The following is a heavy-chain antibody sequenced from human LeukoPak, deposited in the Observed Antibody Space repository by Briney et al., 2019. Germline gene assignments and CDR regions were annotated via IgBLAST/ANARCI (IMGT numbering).Heavy chain of an antibody. CDR3: ARATVTQPWYFDV. D-gene: IGHD4-17*01. CDR1: GFTFSSYW. V-gene: IGHV3-66*01. Sequence: GGSLRLSCAASGFTFSSYWMSWVRQAPGKGLEWVSLIYSAGTTYYADSVKGRFTISRDTSKNTLYLQMNSLRVEDTAVYYCARATVTQPWYFDVWGRGTRVTVSS. J-gene: IGHJ2*01. CDR2: IYSAGTT.